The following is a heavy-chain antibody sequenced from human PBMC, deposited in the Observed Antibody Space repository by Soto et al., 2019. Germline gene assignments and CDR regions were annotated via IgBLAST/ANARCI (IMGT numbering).Heavy chain of an antibody. CDR3: HTRYPCPVS. CDR2: IYTSGST. J-gene: IGHJ5*01. D-gene: IGHD2-2*02. Sequence: ILSVRWSVAEGSIVDYGGSWIRQPAGKGLEWIGRIYTSGSTNYNPSLKSRVTMSGDTSKNQFSLKLNSVTAADTAVYPSHTRYPCPVSWRHGTPVPVTS. V-gene: IGHV4-4*07. CDR1: EGSIVDYG.